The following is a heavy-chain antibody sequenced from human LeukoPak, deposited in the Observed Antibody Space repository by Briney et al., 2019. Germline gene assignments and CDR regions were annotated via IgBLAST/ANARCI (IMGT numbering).Heavy chain of an antibody. D-gene: IGHD4-11*01. CDR2: IPYDGSKN. J-gene: IGHJ4*02. Sequence: GGSLRLSCAASGFTFSGYVMHWVRQAPGKGLEWVAFIPYDGSKNSYTDSVKGRFTISRDNSRNTLYLQMNTLRAEDTAVYYCAKDGGNYEFDYWGQGTLVTVSA. V-gene: IGHV3-30*02. CDR3: AKDGGNYEFDY. CDR1: GFTFSGYV.